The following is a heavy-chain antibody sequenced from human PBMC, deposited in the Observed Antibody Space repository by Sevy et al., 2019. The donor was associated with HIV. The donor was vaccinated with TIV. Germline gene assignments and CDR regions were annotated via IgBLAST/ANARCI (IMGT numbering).Heavy chain of an antibody. CDR3: ARVPTDYDSNVSDF. D-gene: IGHD3-22*01. Sequence: GGSLRLSCAASGFTFSSHSMNWVRQTPGKGLEWISYISGTGNTIYYADSVKGRFTISRDNAKNSLYLQLKSLRDEDTAIYYCARVPTDYDSNVSDFWGQGSLVTVSS. J-gene: IGHJ4*02. V-gene: IGHV3-48*02. CDR1: GFTFSSHS. CDR2: ISGTGNTI.